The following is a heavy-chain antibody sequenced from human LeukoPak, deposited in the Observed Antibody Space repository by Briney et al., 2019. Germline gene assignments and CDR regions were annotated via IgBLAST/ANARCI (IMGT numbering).Heavy chain of an antibody. D-gene: IGHD3-22*01. Sequence: ASVKVSCKASGGTFSSYAISWVRQAPGQGLEWMGGIIPIFGTANYAQKFQGRVTITADESTSTAYMELSSLRSEDTAVYYCARDTSSGYYYSWFDPWGRGTLVTVSS. CDR3: ARDTSSGYYYSWFDP. CDR2: IIPIFGTA. V-gene: IGHV1-69*13. J-gene: IGHJ5*02. CDR1: GGTFSSYA.